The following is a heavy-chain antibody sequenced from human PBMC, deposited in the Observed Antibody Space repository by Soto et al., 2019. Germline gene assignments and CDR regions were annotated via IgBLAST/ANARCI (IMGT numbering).Heavy chain of an antibody. CDR1: GFTFTGYG. CDR3: ARAVVATSSGVWPNDY. D-gene: IGHD5-12*01. Sequence: QVQLVQSGAEVKTPGASVKVSCKASGFTFTGYGINWVRQAPGQGLEWMGWISAYNGNRNYAQKLQGRVTMTTDTSTSTAYMELRSLRSDDTAVYYCARAVVATSSGVWPNDYWGQGTLVTVSS. V-gene: IGHV1-18*04. CDR2: ISAYNGNR. J-gene: IGHJ4*02.